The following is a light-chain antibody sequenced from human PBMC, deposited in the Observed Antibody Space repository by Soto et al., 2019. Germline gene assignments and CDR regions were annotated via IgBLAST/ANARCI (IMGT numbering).Light chain of an antibody. J-gene: IGKJ2*01. V-gene: IGKV3-11*01. Sequence: EIVLTQSPATLSLSPGERATISCRASQSVGDNFAWYQPKPGQAPSLLIYEASNRATGIPARLSGGRFGTEFTLTISSLEPEDVAVYFCHQRGNWPRTSFGQGTRLEI. CDR2: EAS. CDR1: QSVGDN. CDR3: HQRGNWPRTS.